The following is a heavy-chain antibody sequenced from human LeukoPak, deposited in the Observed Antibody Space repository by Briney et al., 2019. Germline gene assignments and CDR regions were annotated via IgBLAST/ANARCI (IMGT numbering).Heavy chain of an antibody. Sequence: ASVKVSSKACCFRFNSYGISWVRQAPGQGLEWMGWISGYNGNTNYAQKLQGRLTMTTDTSTSTAYMELRSLRSDDTAIYYCATTGDAFDIWGQGTMVTVSS. V-gene: IGHV1-18*01. CDR1: CFRFNSYG. J-gene: IGHJ3*02. CDR2: ISGYNGNT. CDR3: ATTGDAFDI. D-gene: IGHD4-17*01.